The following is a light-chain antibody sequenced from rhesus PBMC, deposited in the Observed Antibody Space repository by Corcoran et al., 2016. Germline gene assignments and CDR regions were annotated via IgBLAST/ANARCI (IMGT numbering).Light chain of an antibody. Sequence: DIQMTQSPSSLSASVGDTVTFTCRASQDISNNLAWYQKKPGKLPNLLIYYASTLKDGVPSRFSGSVSGTVFTLTISILPPEDFATYYCQHCHTPPYSFGQGTQVEI. V-gene: IGKV1S15*01. J-gene: IGKJ2*01. CDR2: YAS. CDR3: QHCHTPPYS. CDR1: QDISNN.